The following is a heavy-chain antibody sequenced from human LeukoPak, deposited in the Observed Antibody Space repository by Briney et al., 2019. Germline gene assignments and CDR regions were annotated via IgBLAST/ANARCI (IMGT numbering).Heavy chain of an antibody. D-gene: IGHD2-8*01. CDR3: ARSAEHCNNGVCFTDYYMDV. V-gene: IGHV1-2*06. CDR1: GYTFSGSY. Sequence: ASVKVSCKTSGYTFSGSYIHWVRQAPGQGLEWMGRINPNSGDTNYAQNFHGRVTMTRDTSITTAYMELSSLTSDDTAVYFCARSAEHCNNGVCFTDYYMDVWGRGTTVTVSS. J-gene: IGHJ6*03. CDR2: INPNSGDT.